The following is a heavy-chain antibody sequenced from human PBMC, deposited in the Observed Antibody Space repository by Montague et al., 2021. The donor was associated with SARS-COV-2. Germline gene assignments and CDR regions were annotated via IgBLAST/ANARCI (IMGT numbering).Heavy chain of an antibody. Sequence: SETLSLTCTVSGGSISRSYWGWIRQPPGKGLEWIGCTYYTGSTDXNPSLKSRVTISVDTSKNQLSLKLISVTAADTAVYFCARHMSDCSKGICHTYYYYGWDVWGQGTTVTVSS. CDR1: GGSISRSY. D-gene: IGHD2-8*01. CDR3: ARHMSDCSKGICHTYYYYGWDV. J-gene: IGHJ6*02. CDR2: TYYTGST. V-gene: IGHV4-59*08.